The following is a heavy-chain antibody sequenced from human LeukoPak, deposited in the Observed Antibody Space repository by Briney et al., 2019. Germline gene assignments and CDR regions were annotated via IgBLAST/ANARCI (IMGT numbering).Heavy chain of an antibody. CDR3: ARESPSGWYSGY. Sequence: GGSLRLSCAASGFTFSSYSMNWVRQAPGKGLEWVSSISSSSSYIYYADSVKGRFTISRDNAKNSLYLQMNSLRAEDTAVYYCARESPSGWYSGYWGQGTLVTVSS. D-gene: IGHD6-19*01. V-gene: IGHV3-21*01. CDR2: ISSSSSYI. CDR1: GFTFSSYS. J-gene: IGHJ4*02.